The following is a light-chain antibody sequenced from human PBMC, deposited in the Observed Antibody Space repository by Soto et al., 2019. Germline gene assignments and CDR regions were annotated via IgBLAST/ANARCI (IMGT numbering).Light chain of an antibody. CDR1: QSVSSSY. V-gene: IGKV3D-20*02. CDR2: GAS. Sequence: EIVLTQSPGTLSLSPGEIATLSCSASQSVSSSYLAWYQQKPGQAPRLLIYGASSRATGIPDGFSGSGSGTDFSLTISSLEPEDFAVYYCQQRSNWPFTFGGGTKVDIK. CDR3: QQRSNWPFT. J-gene: IGKJ4*01.